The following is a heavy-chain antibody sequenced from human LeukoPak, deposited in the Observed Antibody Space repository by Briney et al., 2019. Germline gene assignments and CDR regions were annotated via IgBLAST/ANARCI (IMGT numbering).Heavy chain of an antibody. Sequence: SETLSLTCAVYGGSSTTYHWSWIRQPPGKGLEWIGEINHSGSTNYNPSLKSRVTISVDSSKNQFSLKLNSVTAADTAVYYCARGLGSWYNYWGQGTLVTVSS. CDR3: ARGLGSWYNY. D-gene: IGHD6-13*01. V-gene: IGHV4-34*01. CDR1: GGSSTTYH. CDR2: INHSGST. J-gene: IGHJ4*02.